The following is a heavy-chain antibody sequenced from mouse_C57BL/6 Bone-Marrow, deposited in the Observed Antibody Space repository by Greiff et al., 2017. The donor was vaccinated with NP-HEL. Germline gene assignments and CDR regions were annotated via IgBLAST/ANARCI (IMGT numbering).Heavy chain of an antibody. CDR1: GYAFTNYL. CDR2: INPGSGGT. J-gene: IGHJ2*01. CDR3: ARSGLGLRQDY. V-gene: IGHV1-54*01. D-gene: IGHD2-2*01. Sequence: QVQLQQSGAELVRPGTSVKVSCKASGYAFTNYLIEWVKQRPGQGLEWIGVINPGSGGTNYNEKFKGKATLTADKSSSTAYMQLSSLTSEDSAVYFCARSGLGLRQDYWGQGTTLTVSS.